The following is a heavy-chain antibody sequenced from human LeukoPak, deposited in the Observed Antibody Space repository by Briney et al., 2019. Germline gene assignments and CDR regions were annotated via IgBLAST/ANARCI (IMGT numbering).Heavy chain of an antibody. CDR2: IVGVGST. CDR3: AKQWWQLARFDP. D-gene: IGHD2-15*01. V-gene: IGHV3-23*01. J-gene: IGHJ5*02. Sequence: GGSLRLSCAASGFTFSSSAMSRVRQEPGKGREWGSGIVGVGSTYYTDPAKGRCTIARDKSTNTLHLQMNSLRVEDTAVYYCAKQWWQLARFDPWGQGTLVTVSS. CDR1: GFTFSSSA.